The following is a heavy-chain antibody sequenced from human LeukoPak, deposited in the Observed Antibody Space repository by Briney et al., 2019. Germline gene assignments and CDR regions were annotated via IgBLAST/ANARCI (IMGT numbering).Heavy chain of an antibody. V-gene: IGHV4-4*07. CDR3: ARNYDDSGWAFDI. D-gene: IGHD3-22*01. CDR1: GGSISSYY. Sequence: SETLSLTCSVSGGSISSYYWSWIRQPAGKGLEWIGRIYTSGSTNYNPSLKSRVTISVDTSKNQFSLKLNSVTAADTAVYYCARNYDDSGWAFDIWGQGTMVTVSS. J-gene: IGHJ3*02. CDR2: IYTSGST.